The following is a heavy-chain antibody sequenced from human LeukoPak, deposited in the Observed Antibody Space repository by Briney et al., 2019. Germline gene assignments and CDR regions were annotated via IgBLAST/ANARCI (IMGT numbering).Heavy chain of an antibody. V-gene: IGHV4-59*01. D-gene: IGHD6-13*01. Sequence: SQTLSLTCSLCSGSIGSYYWGWIRRPPGKKMKWIGYIYYSGSTNYNPSLKSRVTISVDTSKNQFSLKLSSVTAADTAVYYCARNRYSSSWYYYYYYMDVWGKGTTVTVSS. J-gene: IGHJ6*03. CDR1: SGSIGSYY. CDR3: ARNRYSSSWYYYYYYMDV. CDR2: IYYSGST.